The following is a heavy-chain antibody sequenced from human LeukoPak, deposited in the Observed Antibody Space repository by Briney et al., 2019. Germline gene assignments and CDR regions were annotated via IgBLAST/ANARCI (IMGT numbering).Heavy chain of an antibody. J-gene: IGHJ1*01. V-gene: IGHV3-30-3*01. D-gene: IGHD2-2*01. Sequence: PGGSLRLSGAPSGFPFSSYPMPGVRKAPGKGLEWVAVISYDGSNKYYADSVKGRFTISRDNSKNTLYLQMNSLRAEDTAVYYCARDLRSVVVPAAIKYFQHWGQGTLVTVSS. CDR2: ISYDGSNK. CDR1: GFPFSSYP. CDR3: ARDLRSVVVPAAIKYFQH.